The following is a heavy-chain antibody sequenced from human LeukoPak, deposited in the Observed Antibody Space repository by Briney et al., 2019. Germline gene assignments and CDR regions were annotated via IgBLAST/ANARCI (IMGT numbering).Heavy chain of an antibody. Sequence: SVKVSCKASGGTFSSYAISWVRQAPGQGLEWMGGIIPIFGTANYAQKFQGRVTITADKSTSTAYMELSSLRSEDTAVYYCARLYRYCSGGSCYTDYWYFDLWGRGTLVTVSS. CDR3: ARLYRYCSGGSCYTDYWYFDL. J-gene: IGHJ2*01. D-gene: IGHD2-15*01. CDR1: GGTFSSYA. V-gene: IGHV1-69*06. CDR2: IIPIFGTA.